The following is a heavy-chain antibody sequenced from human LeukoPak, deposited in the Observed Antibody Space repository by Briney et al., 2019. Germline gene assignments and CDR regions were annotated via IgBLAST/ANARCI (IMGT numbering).Heavy chain of an antibody. CDR2: ISGGSSNV. Sequence: PGGSLRLSCAASGFTFSSYEMNWVRQAPGKGLEWISAISGGSSNVYYAASVRGRFTISRGNAENSLYLQLNTMRAEDTAVYYCARGFRDTAMFLDYWGQGTLVTVSS. D-gene: IGHD5-18*01. CDR1: GFTFSSYE. CDR3: ARGFRDTAMFLDY. V-gene: IGHV3-48*03. J-gene: IGHJ4*02.